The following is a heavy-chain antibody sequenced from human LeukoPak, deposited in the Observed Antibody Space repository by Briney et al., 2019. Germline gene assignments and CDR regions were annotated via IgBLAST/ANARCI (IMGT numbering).Heavy chain of an antibody. V-gene: IGHV3-23*01. CDR1: GFTFSSYA. D-gene: IGHD2-2*01. CDR2: ISGSGGST. CDR3: AKDSTAYCSSTSCYWFDY. Sequence: GGSLRLSCAASGFTFSSYAMSWVRQAPGKGLEWVSAISGSGGSTYYADSVKGRSTISRDNSKNTLYLQMNSLRAEDTAVYYCAKDSTAYCSSTSCYWFDYWGQGTLVTVSS. J-gene: IGHJ5*01.